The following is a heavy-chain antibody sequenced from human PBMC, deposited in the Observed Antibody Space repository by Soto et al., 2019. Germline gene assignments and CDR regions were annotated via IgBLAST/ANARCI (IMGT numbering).Heavy chain of an antibody. J-gene: IGHJ5*02. Sequence: SVKVSCKASGYTFTSYYMHWVRQAPGQGLEWMGRIIPIIGIINYAQKFQGRVTISADKFTGTAYMELTGLRSDDTAVYYCAGDPDSHYNDSHASSYPWGQGTLVTVAS. D-gene: IGHD4-4*01. CDR3: AGDPDSHYNDSHASSYP. CDR1: GYTFTSYY. CDR2: IIPIIGII. V-gene: IGHV1-69*04.